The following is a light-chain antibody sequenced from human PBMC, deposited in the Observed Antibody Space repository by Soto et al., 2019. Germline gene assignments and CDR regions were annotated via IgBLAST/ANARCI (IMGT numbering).Light chain of an antibody. J-gene: IGLJ2*01. CDR2: EVS. CDR3: SSFAGSSNVI. Sequence: QSALTQPPSASGSPGQSVTFSCIGTSSDVGAYNYVSWYQQHPGKAPKLMIYEVSKRPSGVPDRFSGSKSANTSALTVSVLQAEDEADYYCSSFAGSSNVIFGGGTKLTVL. CDR1: SSDVGAYNY. V-gene: IGLV2-8*01.